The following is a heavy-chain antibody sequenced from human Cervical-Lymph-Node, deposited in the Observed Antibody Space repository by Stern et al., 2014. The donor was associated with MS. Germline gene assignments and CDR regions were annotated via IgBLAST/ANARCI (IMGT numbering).Heavy chain of an antibody. J-gene: IGHJ6*02. V-gene: IGHV3-30*03. Sequence: VQLVQSGGGVVQPGRSLRLSCAASGFSISSLGMHWVRQAPGKWLEWVAVISFVGSNKTDGDAVTGRFRISSDNSNNTMYLQMTSLRPEDTAVYYCMGVGDAMDVWGQGTTVIVS. CDR1: GFSISSLG. CDR2: ISFVGSNK. CDR3: MGVGDAMDV.